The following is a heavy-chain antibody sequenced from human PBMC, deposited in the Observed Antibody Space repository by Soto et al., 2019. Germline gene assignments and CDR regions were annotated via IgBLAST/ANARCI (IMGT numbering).Heavy chain of an antibody. CDR3: ARWIAVAGTFDY. Sequence: SETLSLTCTVSGGSTSSYYWSWIRQPPGKGLEWIGYIYYSGSTNYNPSLKSRVTISVDTSKNQFSLKLSSVTAADTAVYYCARWIAVAGTFDYWGQGTLVTVSS. CDR1: GGSTSSYY. D-gene: IGHD6-19*01. J-gene: IGHJ4*02. V-gene: IGHV4-59*08. CDR2: IYYSGST.